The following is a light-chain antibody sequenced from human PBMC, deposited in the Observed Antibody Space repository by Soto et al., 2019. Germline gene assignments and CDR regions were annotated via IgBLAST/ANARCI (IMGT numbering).Light chain of an antibody. CDR2: GAS. Sequence: EIVLTQSPGTLSLSPGERATLSCRASQTISSSDLAWYQQKPGQAPRLLIFGASSRAPDIPDRFSGSGSGTDFTLTISRLEAEDFAVYYCQLCANSPPKYTFGQGTKLEI. V-gene: IGKV3-20*01. J-gene: IGKJ2*01. CDR1: QTISSSD. CDR3: QLCANSPPKYT.